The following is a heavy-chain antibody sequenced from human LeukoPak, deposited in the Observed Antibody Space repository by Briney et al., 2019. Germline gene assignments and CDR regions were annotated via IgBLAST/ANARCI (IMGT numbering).Heavy chain of an antibody. CDR3: ARDHSSGYARQLY. D-gene: IGHD3-22*01. Sequence: PGGSLRLSCAASGFTFSSYSMNWVRQAPGKGLEWVSSISSSSSYIYYADSVKGRFTISRDNAKNSLYLQMNSLRAEDTAVYYCARDHSSGYARQLYWGQGTLVTVSS. CDR1: GFTFSSYS. J-gene: IGHJ4*02. V-gene: IGHV3-21*01. CDR2: ISSSSSYI.